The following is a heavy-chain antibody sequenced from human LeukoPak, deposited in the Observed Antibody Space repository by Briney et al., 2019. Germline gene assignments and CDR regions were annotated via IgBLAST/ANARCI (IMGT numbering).Heavy chain of an antibody. CDR3: ARLVMKGSYPIIPWFDP. D-gene: IGHD1-26*01. V-gene: IGHV4-59*12. J-gene: IGHJ5*02. Sequence: SETLSLTCTVSGGSISSYYWSWIRQPPGKGLEWIGYIYYGGSTNYNPSLKSRVTISVGTSKNQFSLKLSSVTAADTAVYYCARLVMKGSYPIIPWFDPWGQGTLVTVSS. CDR2: IYYGGST. CDR1: GGSISSYY.